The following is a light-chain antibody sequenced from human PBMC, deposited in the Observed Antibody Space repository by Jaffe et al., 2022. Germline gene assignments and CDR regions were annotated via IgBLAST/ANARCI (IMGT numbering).Light chain of an antibody. V-gene: IGLV4-60*03. Sequence: QPVLTQSSSASASLGSSVKLTCTLSSGHSSYIIAWHQQQPGKAPRYLMKLEGSGSYNKGSGVPDRFSGSSSGADRYLTISNLQSEDEADYYCETWDRNIHRGVFGGGTKLTVL. CDR2: LEGSGSY. CDR3: ETWDRNIHRGV. J-gene: IGLJ3*02. CDR1: SGHSSYI.